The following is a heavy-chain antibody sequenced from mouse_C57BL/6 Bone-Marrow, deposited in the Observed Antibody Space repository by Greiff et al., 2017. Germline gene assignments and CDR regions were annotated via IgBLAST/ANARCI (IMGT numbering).Heavy chain of an antibody. V-gene: IGHV1-81*01. CDR2: IYPRSGNT. J-gene: IGHJ4*01. Sequence: QVQLKESGAELARPGASVKLSCKASGYTFTSYGISWVKQRTGQGLEWIGEIYPRSGNTYYNEKFKGKATLTADKSASTAYMELRSLTSEDSAVYFCARRGYYGSSYAMDYWGQGTSVTGSS. CDR3: ARRGYYGSSYAMDY. D-gene: IGHD1-1*01. CDR1: GYTFTSYG.